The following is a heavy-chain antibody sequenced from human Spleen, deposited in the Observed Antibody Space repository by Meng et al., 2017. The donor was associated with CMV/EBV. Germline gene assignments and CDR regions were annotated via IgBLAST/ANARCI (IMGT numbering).Heavy chain of an antibody. CDR1: GFTFHDYS. CDR3: AKDGRGSSGAYFFDY. V-gene: IGHV3-43*01. J-gene: IGHJ4*02. Sequence: GGTLKISCAASGFTFHDYSMHWVRQTPGKGLEWVCLVTWDGVSTYCGGSVKGRFTVSRDNRKSSLYLQMSSLRTEDTAFYYCAKDGRGSSGAYFFDYWGQGTLVTVSS. D-gene: IGHD6-6*01. CDR2: VTWDGVST.